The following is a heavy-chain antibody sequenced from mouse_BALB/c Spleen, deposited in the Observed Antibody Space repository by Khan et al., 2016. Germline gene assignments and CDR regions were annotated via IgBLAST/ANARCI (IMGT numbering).Heavy chain of an antibody. CDR1: GYAFSSYW. CDR2: IYPGDGDT. V-gene: IGHV1-80*01. Sequence: QVQLQQPGAELVRPGSSVKISCKASGYAFSSYWMNWVKQRPGQGLEWIGQIYPGDGDTNYNGKLKGKATLTADKSSSTAYMQISSLTSEDSAVYFCARVSSSRYVAWFAYWGQGTLVTVSA. D-gene: IGHD3-1*01. J-gene: IGHJ3*01. CDR3: ARVSSSRYVAWFAY.